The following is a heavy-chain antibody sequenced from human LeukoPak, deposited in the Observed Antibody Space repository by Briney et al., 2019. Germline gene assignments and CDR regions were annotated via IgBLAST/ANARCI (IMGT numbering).Heavy chain of an antibody. CDR3: AREGHVAAEIDY. J-gene: IGHJ4*02. D-gene: IGHD6-13*01. CDR2: IYYSGST. V-gene: IGHV4-59*11. CDR1: GGSISSHY. Sequence: SETLSLTCTVSGGSISSHYWSWIRQPPGKGLEWIGYIYYSGSTNYNPSLKSRVTISVDTSENQFSLKLSSVTAADTAVYYCAREGHVAAEIDYWGQGTLVTVS.